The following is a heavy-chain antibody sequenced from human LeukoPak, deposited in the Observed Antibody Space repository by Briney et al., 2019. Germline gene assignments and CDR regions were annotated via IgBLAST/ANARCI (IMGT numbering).Heavy chain of an antibody. CDR2: IKQDGSEQ. D-gene: IGHD6-13*01. V-gene: IGHV3-7*01. CDR1: GFTFSSYS. CDR3: ARDPTAAGADY. J-gene: IGHJ4*02. Sequence: GGSLRLSCAASGFTFSSYSMNWVRQAPGKGPQWVANIKQDGSEQYYVDSVKGRFTISRDNAENSLFLQMNSLRDEDTGLYYCARDPTAAGADYWGQGTLVTVSS.